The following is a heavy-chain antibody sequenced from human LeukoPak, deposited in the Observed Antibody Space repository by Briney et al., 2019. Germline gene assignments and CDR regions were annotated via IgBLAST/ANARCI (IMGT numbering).Heavy chain of an antibody. CDR2: INHSGST. D-gene: IGHD1-26*01. V-gene: IGHV4-34*01. CDR1: GGSFSGYY. J-gene: IGHJ4*02. Sequence: SETLSLTCAIYGGSFSGYYWNWIRQPPGKGLEWIGEINHSGSTNYNPSLKSRVTISVDTSKNQFSLKLSSVTAADTAVYYCARLDEWELLIDYWGQGTLVTVSS. CDR3: ARLDEWELLIDY.